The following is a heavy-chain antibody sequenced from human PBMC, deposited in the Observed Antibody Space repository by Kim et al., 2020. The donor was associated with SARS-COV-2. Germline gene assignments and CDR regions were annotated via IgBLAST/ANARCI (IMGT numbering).Heavy chain of an antibody. D-gene: IGHD1-26*01. CDR1: GFTFSPFN. J-gene: IGHJ4*02. Sequence: GGSLRLSCAASGFTFSPFNMNWVRQAPGKGLEWVSSISSTSSYIYYADSVKGRFTISRDNAKNSLYLQMNSLRAEDTAVYYCARDFTLGGFDYWGQGTLV. CDR3: ARDFTLGGFDY. CDR2: ISSTSSYI. V-gene: IGHV3-21*01.